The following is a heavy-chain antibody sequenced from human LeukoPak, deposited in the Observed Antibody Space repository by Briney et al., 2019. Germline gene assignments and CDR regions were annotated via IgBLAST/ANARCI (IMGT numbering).Heavy chain of an antibody. CDR3: ARRLRYCSGGSCYYDAFDI. D-gene: IGHD2-15*01. V-gene: IGHV3-43*02. Sequence: GGSLRLSCAASGFTFDDYAMHWVRQAPGKGLEWVSLISGDGGSTYYADSVKGRFTISRDNAKNSLYLQMNSLRAEDTAVYYCARRLRYCSGGSCYYDAFDIWGQGTRVTVSS. J-gene: IGHJ3*02. CDR2: ISGDGGST. CDR1: GFTFDDYA.